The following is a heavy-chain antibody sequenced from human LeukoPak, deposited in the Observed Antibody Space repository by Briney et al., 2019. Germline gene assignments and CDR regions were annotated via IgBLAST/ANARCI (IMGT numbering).Heavy chain of an antibody. D-gene: IGHD4-11*01. V-gene: IGHV3-23*01. CDR2: IGGSGANT. CDR1: GFTFSSYA. CDR3: AKRGVYGNFYFDY. Sequence: GGSLRLSCAASGFTFSSYAMSWVRQAPGKGLEWVSTIGGSGANTYDADSLRGRFTISRDNSKNTLYLQMNSLRAEDTAVYYCAKRGVYGNFYFDYWGQGTLATVSS. J-gene: IGHJ4*02.